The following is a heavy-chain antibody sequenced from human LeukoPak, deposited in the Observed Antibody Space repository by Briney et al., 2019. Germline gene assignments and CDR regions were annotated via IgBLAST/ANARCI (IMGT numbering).Heavy chain of an antibody. CDR2: ISGGGGST. CDR1: GFTFSNYA. Sequence: GGSLRLSCAPSGFTFSNYAMTWVRQAPGKGLEWVSAISGGGGSTYYADSVKGRFTICRDNSKNTLYLQMNSLRAEDTAVYYCAMDYYYDSSGPPWGQGTLVTVSS. CDR3: AMDYYYDSSGPP. D-gene: IGHD3-22*01. J-gene: IGHJ5*02. V-gene: IGHV3-23*01.